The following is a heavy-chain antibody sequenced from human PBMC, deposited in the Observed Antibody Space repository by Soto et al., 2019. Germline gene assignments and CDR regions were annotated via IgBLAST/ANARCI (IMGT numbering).Heavy chain of an antibody. V-gene: IGHV3-74*01. D-gene: IGHD2-8*02. CDR1: GFTFSSYW. J-gene: IGHJ4*01. CDR2: INDDGTSE. CDR3: AYWPVGG. Sequence: EVQLVESGGGLVQPGGSLRLSCAASGFTFSSYWMHWVRQPPGKGLEWVSRINDDGTSEAYADSVKGRFTITRDNAKNTVYLQMNSLGPEDTAVYYWAYWPVGGWGRGTLVTVSS.